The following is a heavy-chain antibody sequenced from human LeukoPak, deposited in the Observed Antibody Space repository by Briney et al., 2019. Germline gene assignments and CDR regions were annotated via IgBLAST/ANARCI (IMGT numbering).Heavy chain of an antibody. CDR2: IYYSGST. V-gene: IGHV4-39*01. Sequence: SETLSLTCTVSGGSISSSSYYWGWIRQPPGKGLEWIGSIYYSGSTYYNPSLKSRVTISVDTSKNQFSLKLSSVTAADTAVYYCATLKGYCSGGSCYYFGYWGQGTLVTVSS. CDR1: GGSISSSSYY. CDR3: ATLKGYCSGGSCYYFGY. J-gene: IGHJ4*02. D-gene: IGHD2-15*01.